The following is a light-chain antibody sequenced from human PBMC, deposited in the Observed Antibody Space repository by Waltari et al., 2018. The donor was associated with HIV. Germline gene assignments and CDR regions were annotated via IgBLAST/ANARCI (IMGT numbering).Light chain of an antibody. Sequence: QSVLTQPTSVYAHPGQTVTISRSGTSSNIGINSVSCYRPLPGTAPKLLIYDKYKRPSGFPDRFAGSKSGTSATLGITGLQTGDEADYYCGTWDSSLSVWLFGGGTKLTVL. J-gene: IGLJ3*02. CDR2: DKY. CDR1: SSNIGINS. V-gene: IGLV1-51*01. CDR3: GTWDSSLSVWL.